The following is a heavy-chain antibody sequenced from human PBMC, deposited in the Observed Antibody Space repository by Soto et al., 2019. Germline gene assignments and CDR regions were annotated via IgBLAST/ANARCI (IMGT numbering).Heavy chain of an antibody. D-gene: IGHD3-22*01. CDR1: GGSISSGGYY. CDR3: ARSHYYDSSGYYYAPIFDY. CDR2: IYYSGST. Sequence: SETLSLTCTVSGGSISSGGYYWSWIRQHPGKGLEWIGYIYYSGSTYYNPSLKSRVTISVDTSKNQFSLKLSSVTAADTAVYYCARSHYYDSSGYYYAPIFDYWGQGTLVTVSS. V-gene: IGHV4-31*03. J-gene: IGHJ4*02.